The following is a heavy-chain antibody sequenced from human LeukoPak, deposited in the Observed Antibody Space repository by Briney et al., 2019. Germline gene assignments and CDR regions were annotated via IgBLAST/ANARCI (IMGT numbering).Heavy chain of an antibody. Sequence: ASVKVSCKASGHTFTNYHIHWVRQAPGQGVEWTGAVYATGGVAINTQTFPVRVTMTRDTSTGTVYMELSSLRFEDTAIYYCATEAPRSYYFDYWGQGIQVTVSS. CDR2: VYATGGVA. CDR1: GHTFTNYH. CDR3: ATEAPRSYYFDY. V-gene: IGHV1-46*01. J-gene: IGHJ4*02.